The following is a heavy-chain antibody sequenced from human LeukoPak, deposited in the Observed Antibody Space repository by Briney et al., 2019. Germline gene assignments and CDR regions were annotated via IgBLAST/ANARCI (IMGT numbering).Heavy chain of an antibody. Sequence: NSSETLSLTCTVSGGSFSGYYWSWIRQPPGKGLEWIGEINHSGSTNYNPSLKSRVTISVDTSKNQFSLKLSSVTAADTAVYYCARDFGSPTHGYWFDPWGQGTLVTVSS. J-gene: IGHJ5*02. CDR3: ARDFGSPTHGYWFDP. CDR1: GGSFSGYY. V-gene: IGHV4-34*01. CDR2: INHSGST. D-gene: IGHD3-16*01.